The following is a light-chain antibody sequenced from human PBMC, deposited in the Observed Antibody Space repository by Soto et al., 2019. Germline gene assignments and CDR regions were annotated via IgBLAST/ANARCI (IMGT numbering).Light chain of an antibody. Sequence: QPVLTQPPSVSGAPGQRVTISCTGSNSNIGAGFGVHWYQQLPGTAPKLLISGNNNRPSGVPDRFSGSKSGTSASLAITGLQAEDEADYYCQSYDNSLTGFVFGTGTKLTVL. V-gene: IGLV1-40*01. J-gene: IGLJ1*01. CDR3: QSYDNSLTGFV. CDR1: NSNIGAGFG. CDR2: GNN.